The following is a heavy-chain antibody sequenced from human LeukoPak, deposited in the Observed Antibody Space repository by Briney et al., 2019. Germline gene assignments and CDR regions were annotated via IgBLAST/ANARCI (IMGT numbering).Heavy chain of an antibody. Sequence: GGSLRLSCAASGFTFSSYEMNWVRQAPGKGLEWVSYISGCGTTIYFADSVKGRFTISRDNAKNSLYLQMNSLRAEDTAVYYCAREGWGLSVADAFDIWGQGTMVTVSS. V-gene: IGHV3-48*03. CDR3: AREGWGLSVADAFDI. CDR2: ISGCGTTI. J-gene: IGHJ3*02. D-gene: IGHD1-26*01. CDR1: GFTFSSYE.